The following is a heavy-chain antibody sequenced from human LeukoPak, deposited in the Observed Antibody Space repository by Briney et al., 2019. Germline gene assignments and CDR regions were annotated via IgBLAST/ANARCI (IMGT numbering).Heavy chain of an antibody. V-gene: IGHV4-34*01. CDR1: GGSFSGCY. CDR3: ASSSWYDGDY. J-gene: IGHJ4*02. CDR2: INHSGST. D-gene: IGHD6-13*01. Sequence: PSETLSLTCAVYGGSFSGCYWSWIRQPPGKGLEWIGEINHSGSTNYNPSLKSRVTISVDTSKNQFSLKLSSVTAADTAVYYCASSSWYDGDYWGQGTLVTVSS.